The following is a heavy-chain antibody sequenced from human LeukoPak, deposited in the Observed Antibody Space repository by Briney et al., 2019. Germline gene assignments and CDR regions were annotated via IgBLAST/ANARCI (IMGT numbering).Heavy chain of an antibody. CDR3: ARGGAYGDHHLDY. CDR2: INHSGST. J-gene: IGHJ4*02. V-gene: IGHV4-34*01. D-gene: IGHD4-17*01. Sequence: SETLSLTCAVYGGSFSGYYWSWIRQPPGKGLEWIGEINHSGSTNYNPSLKSRVTISVDTSKNQFSLKLSSVTAADTAVYYWARGGAYGDHHLDYWGQGTLVTVSS. CDR1: GGSFSGYY.